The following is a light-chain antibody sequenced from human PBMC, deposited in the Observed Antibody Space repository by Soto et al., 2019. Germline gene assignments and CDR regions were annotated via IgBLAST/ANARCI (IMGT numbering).Light chain of an antibody. V-gene: IGKV3-20*01. J-gene: IGKJ2*01. Sequence: EIVLTQSPGTLSLSPGERATLSCKTSQTVNSAYLAWYQHKPGQSPRLLIYGASSRALGIPDRFSGSGAGTDFTLTISRLEPEDFAVYYCQQYVTSPLMYTFGQGTKLEIK. CDR2: GAS. CDR1: QTVNSAY. CDR3: QQYVTSPLMYT.